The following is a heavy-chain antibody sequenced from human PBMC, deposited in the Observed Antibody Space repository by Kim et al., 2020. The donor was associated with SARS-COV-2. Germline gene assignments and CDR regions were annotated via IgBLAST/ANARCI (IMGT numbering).Heavy chain of an antibody. V-gene: IGHV3-30*04. CDR3: ARDSPGGVLDY. D-gene: IGHD2-8*01. CDR1: GFTFSSYA. Sequence: GGSLRLSCAASGFTFSSYAMHWVRQAPGKGLEWVAVISYDGSNKYYADSVKGRFTISRDNSKNTLYLQMNSLRAEDTAVYYCARDSPGGVLDYWGQGTLV. CDR2: ISYDGSNK. J-gene: IGHJ4*02.